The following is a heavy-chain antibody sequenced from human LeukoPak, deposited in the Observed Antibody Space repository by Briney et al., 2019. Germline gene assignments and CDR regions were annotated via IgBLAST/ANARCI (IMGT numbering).Heavy chain of an antibody. V-gene: IGHV5-51*01. J-gene: IGHJ4*02. CDR2: IHPGDSET. CDR1: GYSFTTYW. Sequence: GESLKISRKGSGYSFTTYWIGWVRQMPGKGLEWMGRIHPGDSETRYSPSFQGQVTISADKSISTAYLQWSRLKASDTAMYYCARLTGYPAPVEDSWGQGTLVTVSS. D-gene: IGHD3-9*01. CDR3: ARLTGYPAPVEDS.